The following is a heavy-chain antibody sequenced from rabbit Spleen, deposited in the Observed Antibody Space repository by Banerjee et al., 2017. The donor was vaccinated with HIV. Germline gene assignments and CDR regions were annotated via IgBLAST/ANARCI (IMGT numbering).Heavy chain of an antibody. Sequence: QEQLEESGGDLVKPEGSLTLTCTASGFSFSSSYYMYWVRQAPGKGLEWIGCIYTGSGRTYYASWAKGRFTVSKASSTTVTLQMTSLPAADTATYFCARCDVHDYARGFELWGPGTLVTVS. CDR2: IYTGSGRT. CDR3: ARCDVHDYARGFEL. V-gene: IGHV1S45*01. J-gene: IGHJ4*01. CDR1: GFSFSSSYY. D-gene: IGHD6-1*01.